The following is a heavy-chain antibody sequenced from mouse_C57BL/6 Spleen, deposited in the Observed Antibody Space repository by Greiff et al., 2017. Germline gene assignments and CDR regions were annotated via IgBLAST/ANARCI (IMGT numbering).Heavy chain of an antibody. D-gene: IGHD1-1*01. CDR1: GYSFTSYY. J-gene: IGHJ2*01. CDR3: ARSPVYYYGSSYFDY. CDR2: IYPGSGNT. Sequence: QVQLKQSGPELVKPGASVKISCKASGYSFTSYYIHWVKQRPGQGLEWIGWIYPGSGNTKYNEKFKGKATLTADTSSSTAYMQLSSLTSEDSAVYYCARSPVYYYGSSYFDYWGQGTTLTVSS. V-gene: IGHV1-66*01.